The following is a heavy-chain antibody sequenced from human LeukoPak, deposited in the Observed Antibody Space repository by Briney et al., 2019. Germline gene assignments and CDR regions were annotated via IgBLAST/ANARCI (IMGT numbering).Heavy chain of an antibody. J-gene: IGHJ4*02. CDR1: GSTFSSNA. CDR2: IRGSGSST. Sequence: PGGSLRLSCAASGSTFSSNAMSWVRQAPGKGLEWVSAIRGSGSSTYYADSVKGRFTISRDNSENTLYPQMNSLRAADTAVYHCAKVRSDYYDILTGNYNPLFDYWGQGTLVTVSS. V-gene: IGHV3-23*01. D-gene: IGHD3-9*01. CDR3: AKVRSDYYDILTGNYNPLFDY.